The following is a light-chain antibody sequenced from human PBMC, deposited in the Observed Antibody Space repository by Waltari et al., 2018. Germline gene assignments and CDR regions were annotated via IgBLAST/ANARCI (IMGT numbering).Light chain of an antibody. Sequence: DIVMTQSPDSLAVSLGERATTNCRSSKSILDNSNNKNNLTWYQQKPGQAPKLLIYWASTREAGVPARFSGSGSGTHFTLTISSLQAEDVAVYYCQQHYSSPLTFGGGTKVEL. CDR3: QQHYSSPLT. CDR2: WAS. J-gene: IGKJ4*01. CDR1: KSILDNSNNKNN. V-gene: IGKV4-1*01.